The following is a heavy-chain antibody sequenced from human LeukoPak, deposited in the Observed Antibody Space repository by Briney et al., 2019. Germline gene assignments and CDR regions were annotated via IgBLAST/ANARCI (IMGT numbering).Heavy chain of an antibody. J-gene: IGHJ4*02. CDR2: ISSSSSYI. CDR3: ARCTTGKTFGSLREIKKSREIDY. CDR1: GFTFSSYS. D-gene: IGHD1-1*01. Sequence: GGSLRLSCAASGFTFSSYSMNCVRQAPGKGLEWVSSISSSSSYIHYADSVRGRFTISRDTAKNSLFLQMNSLRGEDTAVYYCARCTTGKTFGSLREIKKSREIDYWGQGTLVTVSS. V-gene: IGHV3-21*01.